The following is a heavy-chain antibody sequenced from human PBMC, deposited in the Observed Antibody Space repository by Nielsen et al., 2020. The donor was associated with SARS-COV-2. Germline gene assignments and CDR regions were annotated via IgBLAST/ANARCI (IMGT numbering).Heavy chain of an antibody. CDR2: ISYDGSNK. CDR1: GFTFSSYA. D-gene: IGHD6-13*01. J-gene: IGHJ5*02. V-gene: IGHV3-30*04. CDR3: ARDLGYSRTNWFDP. Sequence: SLKISCAASGFTFSSYAMHWVRQAPGKGLEWVAVISYDGSNKYYADSVKGRFTISRDNSKNTLYLQMNSLRAEDTAVYYCARDLGYSRTNWFDPWGQGTLVTVSS.